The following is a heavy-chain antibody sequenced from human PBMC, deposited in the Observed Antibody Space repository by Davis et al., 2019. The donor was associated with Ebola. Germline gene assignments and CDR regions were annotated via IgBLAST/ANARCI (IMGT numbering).Heavy chain of an antibody. CDR2: IYSGGST. CDR1: GFTVSSIY. Sequence: GESLKIPCSAPGFTVSSIYMSWVRQAPGKGLEWVSVIYSGGSTYYADSVKGRFTISRDTSKNTLYIQMNSLRAEDTAVYYCAREGQIAARPVYGMDVWGQGTTVTVSS. J-gene: IGHJ6*02. CDR3: AREGQIAARPVYGMDV. D-gene: IGHD6-6*01. V-gene: IGHV3-66*01.